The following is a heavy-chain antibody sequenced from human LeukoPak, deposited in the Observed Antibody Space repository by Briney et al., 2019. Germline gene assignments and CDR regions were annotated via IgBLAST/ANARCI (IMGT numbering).Heavy chain of an antibody. CDR1: GFSFSTYS. J-gene: IGHJ4*02. Sequence: GGSLRLSCAASGFSFSTYSMHWVRQAPGKGLEWVSSISDSSTYIYYADSVKGRFTISRDNANSSLYLQMNSPRAEDTAVYYCARDPQYFFDSSGFDYWGQGILVTVSS. CDR3: ARDPQYFFDSSGFDY. CDR2: ISDSSTYI. V-gene: IGHV3-21*01. D-gene: IGHD3-22*01.